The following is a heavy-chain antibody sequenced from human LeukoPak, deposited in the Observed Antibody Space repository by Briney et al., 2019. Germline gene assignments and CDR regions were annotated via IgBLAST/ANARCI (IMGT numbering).Heavy chain of an antibody. CDR2: IYHGGNT. D-gene: IGHD2-15*01. V-gene: IGHV4-38-2*01. CDR1: AYSISSGYY. Sequence: PSETLSLTCAVSAYSISSGYYWGWIRQPPGKGLEWIGNIYHGGNTYYNPSLKSRVTLSVDTTKNQFSLRLTSVTAADTAVYYCARLSGIYCDRGSCFNCFDSWGQGTLVTVSS. J-gene: IGHJ5*01. CDR3: ARLSGIYCDRGSCFNCFDS.